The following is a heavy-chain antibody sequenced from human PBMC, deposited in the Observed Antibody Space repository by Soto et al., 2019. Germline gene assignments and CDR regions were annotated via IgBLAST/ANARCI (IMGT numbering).Heavy chain of an antibody. Sequence: GGSLRLSCAASGFTVSSNYMSWVRQAPGKGLEWVSVIYSGGSTYYADSVKGRFTISRDNSKNTLYLQMNSLRAEDTAVYYCARDLGHLGSSSPFDYRGQGTLVTVSS. J-gene: IGHJ4*02. D-gene: IGHD6-6*01. V-gene: IGHV3-66*01. CDR3: ARDLGHLGSSSPFDY. CDR2: IYSGGST. CDR1: GFTVSSNY.